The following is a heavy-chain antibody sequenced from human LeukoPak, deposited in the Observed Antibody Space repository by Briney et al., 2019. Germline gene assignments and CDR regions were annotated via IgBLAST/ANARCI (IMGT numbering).Heavy chain of an antibody. Sequence: GGSLRLSCAASGLTFSSFAMSWVRRAPGKGLEWVSRISDSGGNTIYADSVKGRFTISRDNSKNTLYLQMNSLRAEDTAIYYCAKDWSSSRYDWFDPWGQGTLVTVSS. CDR1: GLTFSSFA. J-gene: IGHJ5*02. D-gene: IGHD6-13*01. V-gene: IGHV3-23*01. CDR3: AKDWSSSRYDWFDP. CDR2: ISDSGGNT.